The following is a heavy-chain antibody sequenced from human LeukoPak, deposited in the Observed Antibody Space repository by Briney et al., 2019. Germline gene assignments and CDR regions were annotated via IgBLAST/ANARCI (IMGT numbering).Heavy chain of an antibody. CDR3: ARVPPYDSSGYPDY. Sequence: SETLSLTCTVSGGSISSYYWSWIQRPPGKGLEWIGYIYYSGSTNYNPSLKSRVTISVDTSKNQFSLKLSSVTAADTAVYYCARVPPYDSSGYPDYWGQGTLVTVSS. CDR2: IYYSGST. D-gene: IGHD3-22*01. V-gene: IGHV4-59*01. CDR1: GGSISSYY. J-gene: IGHJ4*02.